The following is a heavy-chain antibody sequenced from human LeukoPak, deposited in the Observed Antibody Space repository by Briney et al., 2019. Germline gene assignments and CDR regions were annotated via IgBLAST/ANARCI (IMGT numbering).Heavy chain of an antibody. CDR2: ISYDGSNK. D-gene: IGHD1-26*01. CDR3: ARDLVGASVY. CDR1: GFTFSSYA. J-gene: IGHJ4*02. Sequence: GGSLRLSCAASGFTFSSYAMHWVRQAPGEGLEWVAVISYDGSNKYYADSVKGRFTISRDNAKNSLYLQMNSLRGEDTAVYFCARDLVGASVYWGQGTLVTVSS. V-gene: IGHV3-30-3*01.